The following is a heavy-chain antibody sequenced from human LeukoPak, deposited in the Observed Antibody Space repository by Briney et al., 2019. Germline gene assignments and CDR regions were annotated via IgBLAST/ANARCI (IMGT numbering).Heavy chain of an antibody. CDR1: GYTFTAYY. D-gene: IGHD1-7*01. Sequence: GASVKVSCKASGYTFTAYYMHWVRQAPGQGLEWMGWINPKKCGTHHAQKFQGRVTMTRDTFLSTAHLEFRSLGSDDTAVYYCARAYSVELGFAPWGQGTLDTVSS. V-gene: IGHV1-2*02. J-gene: IGHJ5*02. CDR2: INPKKCGT. CDR3: ARAYSVELGFAP.